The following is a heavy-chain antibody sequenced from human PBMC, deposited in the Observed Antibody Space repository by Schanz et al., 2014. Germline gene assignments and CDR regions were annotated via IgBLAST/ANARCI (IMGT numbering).Heavy chain of an antibody. D-gene: IGHD2-2*01. CDR2: ISSRSSHI. Sequence: EVKMVESGGGLVKPGGSLRLSCGVSGFTASSHSMNWVRQAPGKGLEWVSSISSRSSHIYYADSVKGRFTISRDNSKNTVYLQMDSLRPGDTAVYYCARESSNDIVLVPGAVFDHWGQGILVTVSS. V-gene: IGHV3-21*01. CDR1: GFTASSHS. CDR3: ARESSNDIVLVPGAVFDH. J-gene: IGHJ4*02.